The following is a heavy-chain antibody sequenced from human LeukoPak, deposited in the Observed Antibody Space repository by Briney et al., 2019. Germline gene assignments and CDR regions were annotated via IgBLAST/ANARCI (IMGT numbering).Heavy chain of an antibody. Sequence: GESLKISCKASGYSFTSYWIGWVRQMPGKGLEWMGVIDPSDSETRYTPSFQGQVTISVDKSLTTADLQWNSLKASDTAMYYCARQTAMGRSGDYWGQGTLVTVSS. CDR1: GYSFTSYW. V-gene: IGHV5-51*01. J-gene: IGHJ4*02. D-gene: IGHD5-18*01. CDR2: IDPSDSET. CDR3: ARQTAMGRSGDY.